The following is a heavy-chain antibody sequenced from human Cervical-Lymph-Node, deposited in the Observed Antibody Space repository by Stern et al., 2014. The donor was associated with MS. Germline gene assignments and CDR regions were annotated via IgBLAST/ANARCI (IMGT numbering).Heavy chain of an antibody. CDR2: INAGTGRT. D-gene: IGHD5-12*01. CDR1: GYTFSNYA. J-gene: IGHJ4*02. V-gene: IGHV1-3*01. CDR3: ARGLGVDIVTALFH. Sequence: MQLVESGPEVKKPGASVNVSCKASGYTFSNYAIHWVRQAPGQKLEWMGWINAGTGRTKYSQNFQGRVTITRDTSANTVYMEMRSLRSEDTSVYYCARGLGVDIVTALFHGGQGTLGTV.